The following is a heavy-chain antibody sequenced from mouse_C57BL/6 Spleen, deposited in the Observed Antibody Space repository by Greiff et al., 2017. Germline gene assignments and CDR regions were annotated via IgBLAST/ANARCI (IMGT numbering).Heavy chain of an antibody. CDR3: ARGGLRWFDY. CDR2: IYPSDSET. Sequence: QVQLKQPGAELVRPGSSVKLSCKASGYTFTSYWMDWVKQRPGQGLEWIGNIYPSDSETHYNQKFKDKATLTVDKSSSTAYMQLSSLTSEDSAVYYGARGGLRWFDYWGQGTTLTVAS. V-gene: IGHV1-61*01. CDR1: GYTFTSYW. J-gene: IGHJ2*01. D-gene: IGHD1-1*01.